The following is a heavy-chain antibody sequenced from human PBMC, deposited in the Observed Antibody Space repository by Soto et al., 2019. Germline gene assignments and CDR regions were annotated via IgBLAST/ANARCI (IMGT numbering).Heavy chain of an antibody. CDR1: GYTFTSYA. J-gene: IGHJ4*02. CDR2: INAGKGNT. CDR3: ARDLGGWPDY. Sequence: ASVKVSCKASGYTFTSYAMLWVRQAPGQRLEWKGRINAGKGNTKYSKKFQGRVTITRDTSASTAYMELSSLSSEDTAVYYCARDLGGWPDYWGQGTLVTVSS. V-gene: IGHV1-3*01. D-gene: IGHD2-15*01.